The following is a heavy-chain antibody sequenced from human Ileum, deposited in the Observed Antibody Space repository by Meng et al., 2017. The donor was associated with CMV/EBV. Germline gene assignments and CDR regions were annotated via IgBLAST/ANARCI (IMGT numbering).Heavy chain of an antibody. D-gene: IGHD3-3*01. V-gene: IGHV4-39*07. Sequence: LQLQESVPGLVKPSETLSLTCTASGGSTTSSTYYWGWIRQPPGKGLEWIGSVYYSGTTYYNPSLKSRVNMSIDTSKNRFSLKLSSATAADTAVYYCARNVGFYSSQIAYWGQGALVTVSS. J-gene: IGHJ4*02. CDR3: ARNVGFYSSQIAY. CDR2: VYYSGTT. CDR1: GGSTTSSTYY.